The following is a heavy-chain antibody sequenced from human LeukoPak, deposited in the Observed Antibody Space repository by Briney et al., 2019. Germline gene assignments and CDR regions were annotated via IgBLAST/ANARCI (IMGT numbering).Heavy chain of an antibody. Sequence: PGGSLRLSCAASGFTFSSYAMHWARQAPGKGLEYVSAISSNGGSTYYANSVKGRFTISRDNSKNTLYLQMGSLRAEDMAVYYCARGATVDYWGQGTLVTVSS. CDR2: ISSNGGST. CDR3: ARGATVDY. CDR1: GFTFSSYA. D-gene: IGHD1-26*01. J-gene: IGHJ4*02. V-gene: IGHV3-64*01.